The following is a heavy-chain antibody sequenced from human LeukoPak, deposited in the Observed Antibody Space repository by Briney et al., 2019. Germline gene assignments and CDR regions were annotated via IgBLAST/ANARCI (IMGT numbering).Heavy chain of an antibody. CDR2: FYPGDSDT. Sequence: GESLKISCKASGYTFTNHWIGWVRQMPGKGLEWMGIFYPGDSDTRYSPSFQGQVTISADKSISTAYLQWSSLKASDTAMYYCARSPYYYGSGSEYYFDYWGQGTLVTVSS. D-gene: IGHD3-10*01. V-gene: IGHV5-51*01. CDR3: ARSPYYYGSGSEYYFDY. J-gene: IGHJ4*02. CDR1: GYTFTNHW.